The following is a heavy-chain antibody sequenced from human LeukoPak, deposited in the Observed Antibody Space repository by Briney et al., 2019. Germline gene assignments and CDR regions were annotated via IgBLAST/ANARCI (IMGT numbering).Heavy chain of an antibody. V-gene: IGHV1-2*06. D-gene: IGHD1-7*01. CDR3: AREITGTTGYYYYYMDV. CDR1: GYTFTGYY. Sequence: GASVKVSCKASGYTFTGYYMHWVRQAPGQGLEWMGRINPNSGGTNYAQKFQGRVTMTRDTSISTAYMELSRLRSDDTAVYYCAREITGTTGYYYYYMDVWGKGTTVTVSS. J-gene: IGHJ6*03. CDR2: INPNSGGT.